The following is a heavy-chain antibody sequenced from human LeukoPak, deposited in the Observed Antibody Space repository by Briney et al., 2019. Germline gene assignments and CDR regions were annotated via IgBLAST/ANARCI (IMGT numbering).Heavy chain of an antibody. V-gene: IGHV4-31*03. Sequence: SETLSLTCTVSGGSISSGGYYWSWIRQHPGKGLEWIGYIYYSGSTYYNPSLKSRVTISVDTSKNQFSLKLSSVTAADTAVYYCARAGPNYYLDYWGQGTLATVSS. D-gene: IGHD2-8*01. CDR1: GGSISSGGYY. CDR3: ARAGPNYYLDY. CDR2: IYYSGST. J-gene: IGHJ4*02.